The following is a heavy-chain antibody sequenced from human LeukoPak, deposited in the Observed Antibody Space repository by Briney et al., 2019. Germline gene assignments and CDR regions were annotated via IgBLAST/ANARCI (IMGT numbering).Heavy chain of an antibody. CDR3: AKDSIRWSSGYVDWFDP. CDR1: GFTFSSYE. Sequence: PGGSLRLSCAASGFTFSSYEMNWVRQAPGKGLEWVSYISSSGTTIYYGDSVKGRFTISRDNSKNTLYLQMNSLRAEDTAVYYCAKDSIRWSSGYVDWFDPWGQGTLVTVSS. J-gene: IGHJ5*02. V-gene: IGHV3-48*03. CDR2: ISSSGTTI. D-gene: IGHD3-22*01.